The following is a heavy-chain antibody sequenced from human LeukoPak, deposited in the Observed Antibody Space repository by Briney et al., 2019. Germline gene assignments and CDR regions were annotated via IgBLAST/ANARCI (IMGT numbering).Heavy chain of an antibody. CDR1: GFTFSSYA. CDR2: ISAGGTST. CDR3: AKGLRYCSGGTCYKDNF. Sequence: GGSLRLSCAASGFTFSSYAMSWVRQAPGKGLEWVSGISAGGTSTYCADSVKGRFAISRDNSKNSLYLQMNSLRAEDTAVYYCAKGLRYCSGGTCYKDNFWGQGTLVTVSS. V-gene: IGHV3-23*01. D-gene: IGHD2-15*01. J-gene: IGHJ4*02.